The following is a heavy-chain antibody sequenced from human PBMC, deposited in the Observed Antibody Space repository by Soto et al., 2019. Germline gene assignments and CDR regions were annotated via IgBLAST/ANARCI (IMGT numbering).Heavy chain of an antibody. J-gene: IGHJ5*02. D-gene: IGHD6-19*01. CDR2: IYYSGST. Sequence: PSETLSLTCTVSGGSISSYYWSWIRQPPGKGLEWIGYIYYSGSTNYNPSLKSRVTISVDTSKNQFSLKLSSVTAADTAVYYCARVTAVHWFDPWGQGTLVTVSS. V-gene: IGHV4-59*01. CDR1: GGSISSYY. CDR3: ARVTAVHWFDP.